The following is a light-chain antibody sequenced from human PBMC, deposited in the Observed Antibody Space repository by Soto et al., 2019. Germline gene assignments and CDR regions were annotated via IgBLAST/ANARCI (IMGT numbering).Light chain of an antibody. CDR3: SSSAGIYHYLV. CDR1: SSDIGGYNS. J-gene: IGLJ3*02. V-gene: IGLV2-8*01. CDR2: EVN. Sequence: QPVLTQPPSASGSPGQSVTISCTGTSSDIGGYNSVSWYQQHPGKAPRLMIYEVNKRPSGVPDRLSGSKSGYTASLTVSGLQTEDEAFYYCSSSAGIYHYLVFGGGTKLTVL.